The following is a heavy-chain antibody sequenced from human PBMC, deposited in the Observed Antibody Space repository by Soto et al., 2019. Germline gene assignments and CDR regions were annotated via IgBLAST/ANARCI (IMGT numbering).Heavy chain of an antibody. CDR3: ARSHSSWFDP. CDR2: IFYSGST. CDR1: GGSISSYF. D-gene: IGHD6-13*01. Sequence: KPSETLSLTCTVSGGSISSYFWNWIRQPPGEGLEGIGYIFYSGSTNYNPSLKSRVTMSVDTSKNQFSLNLSSVTAADTAVYYCARSHSSWFDPWGQGTLVTVSS. J-gene: IGHJ5*02. V-gene: IGHV4-59*01.